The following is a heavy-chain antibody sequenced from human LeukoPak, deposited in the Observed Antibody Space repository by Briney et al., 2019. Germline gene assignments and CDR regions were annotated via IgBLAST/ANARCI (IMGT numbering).Heavy chain of an antibody. V-gene: IGHV4-59*08. D-gene: IGHD1-1*01. CDR2: IYYSGST. Sequence: SETLSLTCTVSGGSISNKYWSWIRQPPGKGLEWIGYIYYSGSTNYNPSLKSRVTILVDTSKNQSTLKLSSVTAADTAVYYCARTEAAGTTAFVIWGQGTMVTVSS. CDR3: ARTEAAGTTAFVI. CDR1: GGSISNKY. J-gene: IGHJ3*02.